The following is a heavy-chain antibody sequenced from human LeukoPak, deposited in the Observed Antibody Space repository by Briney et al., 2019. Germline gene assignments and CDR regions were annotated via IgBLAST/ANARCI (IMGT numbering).Heavy chain of an antibody. J-gene: IGHJ6*02. V-gene: IGHV3-73*01. CDR3: SRSQSSNGFPRMDV. CDR2: IRTKVYSSAN. Sequence: GGSLRLSCAASGFTFSGSAMHWVRQPPGKGLEWVGRIRTKVYSSANVYAASVKGRFIISREDSNDTAYLQMNSLKTEDTAVYYCSRSQSSNGFPRMDVWGQGTTVTVSS. CDR1: GFTFSGSA. D-gene: IGHD2-8*01.